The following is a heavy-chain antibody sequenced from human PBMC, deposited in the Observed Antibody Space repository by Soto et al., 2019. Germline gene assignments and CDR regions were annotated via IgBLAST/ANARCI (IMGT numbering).Heavy chain of an antibody. J-gene: IGHJ6*02. V-gene: IGHV1-46*01. Sequence: GASVKVSCKASGYTFTSYYMHWVRQAPGQGLEWMGIINPSGGSTSYAQKFQGRVTMTRATSTSTVYMELSSLRSEETAVYYCARGDTLNNDFWSGRYYYYGMDVWGQGTTVTVSS. CDR1: GYTFTSYY. CDR3: ARGDTLNNDFWSGRYYYYGMDV. CDR2: INPSGGST. D-gene: IGHD3-3*01.